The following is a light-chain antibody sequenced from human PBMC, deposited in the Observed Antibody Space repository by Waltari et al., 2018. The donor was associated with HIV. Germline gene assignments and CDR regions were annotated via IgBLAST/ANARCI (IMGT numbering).Light chain of an antibody. CDR2: DDR. CDR1: NIAATKS. CDR3: QVWDGRGDPVI. V-gene: IGLV3-21*02. Sequence: SYVLTQPPSVSVAPGQTARITCGGNNIAATKSVHWYRLNPGQAPVVVIYDDRDRPSGIPDRFSGSSSGDTATLTIGMAEAGDEADYYCQVWDGRGDPVIFGGGTKLAVV. J-gene: IGLJ2*01.